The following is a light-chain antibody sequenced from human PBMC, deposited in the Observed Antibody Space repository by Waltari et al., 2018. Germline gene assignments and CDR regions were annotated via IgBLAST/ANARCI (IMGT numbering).Light chain of an antibody. J-gene: IGKJ1*01. CDR1: QSLLLTDGRTY. Sequence: LVMTQTPASLSVPPGEPAYISCRSIQSLLLTDGRTYLYWFFQKPGQAPRPLIYRVSNRFSGVSERFSGSGSGTEFTLKISRVETEDVGIYYCMQTVQTPWTFGQGTKVEIK. V-gene: IGKV2D-29*01. CDR2: RVS. CDR3: MQTVQTPWT.